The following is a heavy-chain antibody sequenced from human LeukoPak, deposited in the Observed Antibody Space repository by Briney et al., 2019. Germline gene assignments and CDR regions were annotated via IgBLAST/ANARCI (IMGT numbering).Heavy chain of an antibody. V-gene: IGHV4-59*01. Sequence: SETLSLTCTVSGGSISSYYWSWIRQPPGKGLEWIGYIPYSGSTNYIPSLKSRVTISVDTSKNQFFLQLSSVTAADTAVYYCARVTTGTVDYWGQGTLVTVSS. CDR2: IPYSGST. D-gene: IGHD1-1*01. CDR1: GGSISSYY. J-gene: IGHJ4*02. CDR3: ARVTTGTVDY.